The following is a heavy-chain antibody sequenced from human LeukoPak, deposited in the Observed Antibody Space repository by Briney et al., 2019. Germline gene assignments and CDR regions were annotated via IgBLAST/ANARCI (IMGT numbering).Heavy chain of an antibody. Sequence: GGSLRLSCAAYGFSLSNFAMSWVRQDPGKGLEWISGISVTGTGIYYADSVKGRFTIFKDNSKNTLYLQMNSLRAEDTAVYYCAKAHLITMVRGVIITPFDYWGQGTLVTLSS. J-gene: IGHJ4*02. D-gene: IGHD3-10*01. CDR2: ISVTGTGI. CDR3: AKAHLITMVRGVIITPFDY. CDR1: GFSLSNFA. V-gene: IGHV3-23*01.